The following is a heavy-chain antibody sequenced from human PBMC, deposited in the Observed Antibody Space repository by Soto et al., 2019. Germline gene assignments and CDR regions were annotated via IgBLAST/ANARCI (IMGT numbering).Heavy chain of an antibody. D-gene: IGHD4-17*01. CDR3: ARVPFVNFGDSVPFDY. J-gene: IGHJ4*02. CDR2: ANPNSGST. CDR1: GFTFTSYD. V-gene: IGHV1-8*01. Sequence: VQLLQSGAEVKKLGAAVKVSCKTSGFTFTSYDINWVRQAPGQGLEWLGWANPNSGSTDYAQKFQGRVTRTRNSSITTAYMELSSLRSEDTAVYYCARVPFVNFGDSVPFDYWGQGTLVTVSS.